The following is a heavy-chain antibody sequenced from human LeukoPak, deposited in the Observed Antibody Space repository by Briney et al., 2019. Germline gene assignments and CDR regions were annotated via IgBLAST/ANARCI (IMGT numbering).Heavy chain of an antibody. V-gene: IGHV1-18*01. CDR1: GYTFTSYG. D-gene: IGHD1-26*01. CDR2: ISAYNGNT. CDR3: ARDQWIGSPPATVSDAFDI. Sequence: GASVKVSCKASGYTFTSYGISWVRQAPGQGLEWMGWISAYNGNTNYAQKLQGRVTMTTDTSTSTAYMELRSLRSDDTAVYYCARDQWIGSPPATVSDAFDIWGQGTMVTVSS. J-gene: IGHJ3*02.